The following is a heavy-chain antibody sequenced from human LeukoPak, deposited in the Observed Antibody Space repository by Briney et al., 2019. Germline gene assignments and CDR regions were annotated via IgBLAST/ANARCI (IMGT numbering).Heavy chain of an antibody. CDR2: ISGSGGST. D-gene: IGHD6-13*01. V-gene: IGHV3-23*01. CDR1: GFTFSSYA. Sequence: GGSLRLSCAASGFTFSSYAMSWVRQAPGKGLEWVSAISGSGGSTYYADSVKGRFTISRDNSKNTLYLQMNSLRAEDTAVYYCAKASYSSSWYEEYYMDVWGKGTTVTVSS. CDR3: AKASYSSSWYEEYYMDV. J-gene: IGHJ6*03.